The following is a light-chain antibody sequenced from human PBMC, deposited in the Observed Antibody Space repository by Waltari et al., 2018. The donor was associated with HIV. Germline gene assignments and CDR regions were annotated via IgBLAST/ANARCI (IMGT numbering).Light chain of an antibody. Sequence: SYELTQPPSVSVSPGQTASITCSGDKLGDKYACWYQQKPGQSPVLVIYQDSKRPSGIPERFAGSNSGNTATLTISGLQAEDEADYFCGSYAGSNNFVVFGGGTKLTVL. CDR1: KLGDKY. CDR3: GSYAGSNNFVV. CDR2: QDS. J-gene: IGLJ2*01. V-gene: IGLV3-1*01.